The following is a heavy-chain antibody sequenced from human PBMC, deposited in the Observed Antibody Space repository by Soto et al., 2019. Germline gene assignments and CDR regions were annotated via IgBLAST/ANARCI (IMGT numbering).Heavy chain of an antibody. CDR3: ARDRFRVEWLFMPQIYYYYGMDV. CDR1: GGSISSGDYY. D-gene: IGHD3-3*01. J-gene: IGHJ6*02. Sequence: SETLSLTCTVSGGSISSGDYYWSWIRQPPGKGLEWIGYIYYSGSTYYNPSLKSRVTISVDTSKNQFSLKLSSVTAADTAVYYCARDRFRVEWLFMPQIYYYYGMDVWGQGTTVTVSS. CDR2: IYYSGST. V-gene: IGHV4-30-4*01.